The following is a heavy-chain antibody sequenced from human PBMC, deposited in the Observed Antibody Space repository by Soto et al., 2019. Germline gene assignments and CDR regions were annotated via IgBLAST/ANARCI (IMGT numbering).Heavy chain of an antibody. CDR3: ARLGAWVPDY. J-gene: IGHJ4*02. CDR1: GGSISSSSYY. D-gene: IGHD3-16*01. V-gene: IGHV4-39*01. Sequence: PSETLSLTCTVSGGSISSSSYYWGWIRQPPGKGLEWIGSIYYSGSTYYNPSLKSRVTISVDTSKNQFSLKLSSVTAADTAVYYCARLGAWVPDYWGQGTLVTVSS. CDR2: IYYSGST.